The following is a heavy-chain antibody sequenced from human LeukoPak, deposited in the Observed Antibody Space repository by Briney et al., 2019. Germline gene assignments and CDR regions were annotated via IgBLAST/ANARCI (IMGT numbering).Heavy chain of an antibody. CDR3: ARLTDS. CDR1: GGSISSSSYY. J-gene: IGHJ4*02. V-gene: IGHV4-39*01. Sequence: SETLFLTCTVTGGSISSSSYYWGWIRQTPGKGLEWIASIFYSGTTYYNPSLKSRVTIAVDTSNNQFSLRLTSVTAADTAVYYCARLTDSWGQGTLVTVSS. CDR2: IFYSGTT.